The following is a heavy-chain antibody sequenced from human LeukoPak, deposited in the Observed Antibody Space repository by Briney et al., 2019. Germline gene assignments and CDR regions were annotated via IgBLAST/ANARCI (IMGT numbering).Heavy chain of an antibody. Sequence: ASVKVSCKASGYTFTSYGISWVRQAPGQGLEWMGWISAYNGNTNYAQKLQGRVTTTTDTSTSTAYMELRSLRSDDTAVYYCARGVHYYDSSGYYFDYWGQGTLVTVSS. J-gene: IGHJ4*02. CDR1: GYTFTSYG. CDR3: ARGVHYYDSSGYYFDY. D-gene: IGHD3-22*01. V-gene: IGHV1-18*01. CDR2: ISAYNGNT.